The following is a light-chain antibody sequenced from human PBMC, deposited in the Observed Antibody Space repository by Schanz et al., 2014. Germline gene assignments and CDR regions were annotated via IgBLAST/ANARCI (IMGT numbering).Light chain of an antibody. CDR1: QSVTSK. CDR3: QQYNNWFRS. CDR2: GAS. J-gene: IGKJ1*01. V-gene: IGKV3D-15*01. Sequence: EIVLTQSPGTLSLSPGERATLSCRASQSVTSKLAWYQHKPGQAPRVLIYGASSRATGIPVRFSGSGSETGFPLAISSLQSGGFADYYCQQYNNWFRSFGQGTKGQV.